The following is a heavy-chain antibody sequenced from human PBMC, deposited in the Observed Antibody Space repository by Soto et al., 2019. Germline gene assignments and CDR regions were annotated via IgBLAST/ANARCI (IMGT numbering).Heavy chain of an antibody. Sequence: SETLSLTCTVSGDSISSSRYYWGWIRQSPGKGLEWIGSVYYSGTTYYNPSLKSRVTISVDTSKNQFSLTLNSVTAADTAVFYCARQAPILGASNVWFDPWGQGTLVTVPQ. CDR1: GDSISSSRYY. CDR2: VYYSGTT. J-gene: IGHJ5*02. V-gene: IGHV4-39*01. CDR3: ARQAPILGASNVWFDP. D-gene: IGHD1-26*01.